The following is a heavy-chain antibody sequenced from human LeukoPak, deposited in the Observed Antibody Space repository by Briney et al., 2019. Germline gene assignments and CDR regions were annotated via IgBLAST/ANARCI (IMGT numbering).Heavy chain of an antibody. J-gene: IGHJ6*03. Sequence: SETLSLTCTVSGGSISSYYWSWIRQPPGKGLEWIGEINHSGSTNYNPSLKSRVTISVDTSKNQFSLKLSSVTAADTAVYYCARGLMVRGVIYYYYYYMDVWGKGTTVTVSS. V-gene: IGHV4-34*01. D-gene: IGHD3-10*01. CDR1: GGSISSYY. CDR2: INHSGST. CDR3: ARGLMVRGVIYYYYYYMDV.